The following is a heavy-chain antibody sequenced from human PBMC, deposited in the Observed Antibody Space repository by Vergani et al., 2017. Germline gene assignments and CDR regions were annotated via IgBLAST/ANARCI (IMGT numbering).Heavy chain of an antibody. Sequence: QVQVVQSAAEVKKSGASVKVSCKTSGYTFSNYYMHLVRQAPGQGLEWMGIINPSGGHTNYAQKCQGRVTMTRDTSTSTVYMELSRLRSEDTAIYYCARGDYGILTGYRYWGQGTLVTVSA. CDR1: GYTFSNYY. V-gene: IGHV1-46*03. J-gene: IGHJ4*02. CDR2: INPSGGHT. D-gene: IGHD3-9*01. CDR3: ARGDYGILTGYRY.